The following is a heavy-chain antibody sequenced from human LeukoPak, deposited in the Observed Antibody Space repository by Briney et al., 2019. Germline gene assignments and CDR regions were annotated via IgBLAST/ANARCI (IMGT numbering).Heavy chain of an antibody. J-gene: IGHJ3*02. CDR1: GDRVSSSGVA. Sequence: SHTLSLTCDISGDRVSSSGVAWNWITQSPSRVLEWLGRTYFRPKRYNDYAQSVSSRVIINADTSKNQFSLHLNTVTPEDTAVYSCARGKNSAFDIWGQGTMVTVSS. V-gene: IGHV6-1*01. D-gene: IGHD2/OR15-2a*01. CDR2: TYFRPKRYN. CDR3: ARGKNSAFDI.